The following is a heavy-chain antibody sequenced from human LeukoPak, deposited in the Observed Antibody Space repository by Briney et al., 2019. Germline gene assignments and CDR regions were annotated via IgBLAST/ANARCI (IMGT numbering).Heavy chain of an antibody. CDR2: IKQDGSEK. D-gene: IGHD3-3*01. CDR3: ARAYDFWSGYYVDN. J-gene: IGHJ4*02. V-gene: IGHV3-7*01. CDR1: GFTFSSYW. Sequence: GGSLRLSCAASGFTFSSYWVHWVRQAPGKGLEWVANIKQDGSEKYYVDSVRGRFTISRDNAKNSLYLQMNSLRAEDKAVYYCARAYDFWSGYYVDNWGQGTLVTVSS.